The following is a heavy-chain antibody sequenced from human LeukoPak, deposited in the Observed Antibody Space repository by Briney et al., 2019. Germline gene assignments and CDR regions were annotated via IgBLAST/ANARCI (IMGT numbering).Heavy chain of an antibody. CDR2: INPDGSQK. D-gene: IGHD2/OR15-2a*01. CDR1: GFTFSSYE. Sequence: GGSLRLSCAASGFTFSSYEMNWVRQAPGRGLEWVASINPDGSQKLYVDSVKGRFTISRDNTKSSLYVEMNSLGAEDTAMYYCAKLLGTVTTYDYWGQGTRVTVSS. J-gene: IGHJ4*02. CDR3: AKLLGTVTTYDY. V-gene: IGHV3-7*01.